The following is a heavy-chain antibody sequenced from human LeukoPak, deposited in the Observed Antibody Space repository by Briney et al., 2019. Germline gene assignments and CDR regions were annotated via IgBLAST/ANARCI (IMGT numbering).Heavy chain of an antibody. V-gene: IGHV3-48*01. D-gene: IGHD2-2*01. CDR2: ISSSSSTI. Sequence: GGSLRLSCAASGFTFSSYSMNWVRQAPGKGLEWVSYISSSSSTIYYADSVKGRFTISRDNAKNSLYLQINSLRAEDTAVYYCAREISVVVPAAIGLGYWGQGTLVTVSS. CDR1: GFTFSSYS. CDR3: AREISVVVPAAIGLGY. J-gene: IGHJ4*02.